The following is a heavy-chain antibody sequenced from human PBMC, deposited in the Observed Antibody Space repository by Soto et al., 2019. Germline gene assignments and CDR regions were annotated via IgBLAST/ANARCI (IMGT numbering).Heavy chain of an antibody. J-gene: IGHJ4*02. CDR1: GFTFSSYA. D-gene: IGHD6-19*01. CDR2: ISGSGGST. V-gene: IGHV3-23*01. Sequence: WGSLRLSCAASGFTFSSYAMSWVRQAPGKGLEWVSAISGSGGSTYYADSVKGRFTISRDNSKNTLYLQMNSLRAEDTAVYYCAKDGYSSGWYDYWGQGTLVTVS. CDR3: AKDGYSSGWYDY.